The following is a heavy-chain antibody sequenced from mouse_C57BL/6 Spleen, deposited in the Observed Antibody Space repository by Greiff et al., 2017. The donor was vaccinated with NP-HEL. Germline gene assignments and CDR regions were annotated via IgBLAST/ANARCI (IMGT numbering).Heavy chain of an antibody. V-gene: IGHV14-4*01. Sequence: EVKVVESGAELVRPGASVKLSCTASGFNIKDDYMHWVKQRPEQGLEWIGWIDPENGDTEYASKFQGKATITADTSSNTAYLQLSSLTSEDTAVYYCTTRSGYWGQGTTLTVSS. J-gene: IGHJ2*01. D-gene: IGHD3-1*01. CDR2: IDPENGDT. CDR3: TTRSGY. CDR1: GFNIKDDY.